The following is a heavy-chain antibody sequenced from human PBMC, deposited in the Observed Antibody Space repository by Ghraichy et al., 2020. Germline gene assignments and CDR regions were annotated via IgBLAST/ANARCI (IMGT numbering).Heavy chain of an antibody. CDR1: GFTFDDYT. V-gene: IGHV3-43*01. J-gene: IGHJ4*02. Sequence: GGSLRLSCAASGFTFDDYTMHWVRQAPGKGLEWVSLISWDGGSTYYADSVKGRFTISRDNSKNSLYLQMNSLRTEDTALYYCAKDISPYSSGWYGNYFDYWGQGTLVTVSS. D-gene: IGHD6-19*01. CDR2: ISWDGGST. CDR3: AKDISPYSSGWYGNYFDY.